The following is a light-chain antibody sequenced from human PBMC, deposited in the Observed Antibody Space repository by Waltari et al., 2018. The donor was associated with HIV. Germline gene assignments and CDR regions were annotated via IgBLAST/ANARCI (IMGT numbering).Light chain of an antibody. CDR3: ASYTVNSTGV. Sequence: QSALSQPTSLSASPGQSVAISCSGSASDIALYTYVSWYQQPPDRSPTRILLDVNNAPSVLSVRFSGSKSGTTASLTISSVRTDDEADYYCASYTVNSTGVFGTGTKLSVL. V-gene: IGLV2-14*03. CDR1: ASDIALYTY. J-gene: IGLJ1*01. CDR2: DVN.